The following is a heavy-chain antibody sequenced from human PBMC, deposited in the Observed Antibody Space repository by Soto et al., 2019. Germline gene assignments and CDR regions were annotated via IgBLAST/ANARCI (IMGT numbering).Heavy chain of an antibody. D-gene: IGHD3-22*01. J-gene: IGHJ4*02. CDR2: IYYTGST. CDR3: ARDHHSYYDTSGYYPYFDF. CDR1: GGSVNTAPYH. V-gene: IGHV4-61*01. Sequence: PSETLSLTCTVSGGSVNTAPYHWSWIRQSPRNGLEWIGNIYYTGSTNYNPSFESRVAISLDPSNNQFSLRLTSLTAADTAVYFCARDHHSYYDTSGYYPYFDFWGQGTLVTVSS.